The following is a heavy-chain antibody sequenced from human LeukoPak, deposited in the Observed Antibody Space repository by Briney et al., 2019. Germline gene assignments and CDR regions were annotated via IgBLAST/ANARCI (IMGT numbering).Heavy chain of an antibody. CDR1: GGSISSYY. J-gene: IGHJ4*02. V-gene: IGHV4-4*08. Sequence: SETLSLTCTVSGGSISSYYWSWIRQPPGKGLEWIGYIYTSGSTNYNPSLKSRVTMSVDTSKNQSSLKLSSVTAADTAVYYCARDFWSGYYAPGYFDYWGQGTLVTVSS. D-gene: IGHD3-3*01. CDR3: ARDFWSGYYAPGYFDY. CDR2: IYTSGST.